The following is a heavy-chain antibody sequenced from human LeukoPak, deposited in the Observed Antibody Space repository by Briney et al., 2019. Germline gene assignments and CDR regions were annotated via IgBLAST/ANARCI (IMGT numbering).Heavy chain of an antibody. D-gene: IGHD2-2*01. CDR2: ISGSGGST. V-gene: IGHV3-23*01. CDR3: AKIGANQLLGWFDP. J-gene: IGHJ5*02. Sequence: PGGSLRLSCAASGFTFSSYAMSWVRQAPGKGLQWVSAISGSGGSTYYADSVKGRFTIYRDNSKNTLYLQMNSLRAEDTAVYYCAKIGANQLLGWFDPWGQGTLVTVSS. CDR1: GFTFSSYA.